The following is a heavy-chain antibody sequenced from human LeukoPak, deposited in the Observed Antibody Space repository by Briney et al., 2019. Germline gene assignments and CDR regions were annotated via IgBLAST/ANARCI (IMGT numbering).Heavy chain of an antibody. CDR2: IFRSGSTT. V-gene: IGHV3-23*01. CDR1: GFTFSSYA. J-gene: IGHJ4*02. Sequence: PGGSLRLSCAASGFTFSSYAMSWVRPAPGWGLEWVSAIFRSGSTTYYAASVKGRFTISRDNSKNTLYLQMNSLRVEDTAVYYCAKDYSGTWVTDYWGQGTLVTVSS. D-gene: IGHD4-11*01. CDR3: AKDYSGTWVTDY.